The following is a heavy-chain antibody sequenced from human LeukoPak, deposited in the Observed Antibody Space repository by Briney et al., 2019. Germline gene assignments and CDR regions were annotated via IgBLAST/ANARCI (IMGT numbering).Heavy chain of an antibody. D-gene: IGHD4-23*01. CDR1: GYTFTGYY. Sequence: VKVSCKASGYTFTGYYMHWVRQAPGQGLEWTGWINPNSGGTNYAQKLQGRVTMTSDTSISSAYMELSRLRSDDRAVYYCARDLYGGTSATFDYWGQGTLVTVSS. J-gene: IGHJ4*02. CDR3: ARDLYGGTSATFDY. V-gene: IGHV1-2*02. CDR2: INPNSGGT.